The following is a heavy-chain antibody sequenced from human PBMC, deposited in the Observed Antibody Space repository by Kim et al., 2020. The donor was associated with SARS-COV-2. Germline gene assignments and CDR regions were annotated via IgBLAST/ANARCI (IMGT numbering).Heavy chain of an antibody. CDR2: IWYDTTNI. CDR1: GFTFSRYS. D-gene: IGHD6-19*01. Sequence: GGSLRLSCAASGFTFSRYSMHWVRQAPGKGLEWVALIWYDTTNIYYADSVKGRFTISRDNSKNTVYLQMNNLRAEDTAVYYCARAERRGGNQCLLDYWGQGTLVTVSS. CDR3: ARAERRGGNQCLLDY. J-gene: IGHJ4*02. V-gene: IGHV3-33*08.